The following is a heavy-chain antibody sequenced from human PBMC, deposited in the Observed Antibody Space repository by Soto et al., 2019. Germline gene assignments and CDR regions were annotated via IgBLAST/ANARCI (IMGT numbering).Heavy chain of an antibody. CDR3: ARCRTGGVTAHYSYYFDY. CDR1: GFTFSSYW. V-gene: IGHV3-7*03. CDR2: IKQDGSEK. D-gene: IGHD2-21*02. Sequence: GGSLRLSCAASGFTFSSYWMSWVRQAPGKGLEWVANIKQDGSEKYYVYSVKGRFTISRDNAKNSLYLQMNSLRAEDTAVYYCARCRTGGVTAHYSYYFDYWGQGTLVTVSS. J-gene: IGHJ4*02.